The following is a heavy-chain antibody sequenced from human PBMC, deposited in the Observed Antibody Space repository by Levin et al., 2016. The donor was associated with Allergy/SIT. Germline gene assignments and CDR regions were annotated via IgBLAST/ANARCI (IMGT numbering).Heavy chain of an antibody. V-gene: IGHV4-4*02. CDR2: IYHSGST. D-gene: IGHD3-3*01. CDR1: GGSISSSNW. J-gene: IGHJ6*02. CDR3: AISTIFGPGYYGMDV. Sequence: SETLSLTCAVSGGSISSSNWWSWVRQPPGKGLEWIGEIYHSGSTNYNPSLKSRVTISVDTSKNQFSLKLSSVTAADTAVYYCAISTIFGPGYYGMDVWGQGTTVTVSS.